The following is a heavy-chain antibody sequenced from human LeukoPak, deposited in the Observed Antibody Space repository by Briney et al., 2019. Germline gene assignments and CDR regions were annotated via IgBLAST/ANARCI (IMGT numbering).Heavy chain of an antibody. CDR2: INPNSDNT. D-gene: IGHD2-2*01. CDR1: GYTFTSYN. CDR3: ARGLGYCSSTSCYAIHAFDI. Sequence: ASVKVSCKASGYTFTSYNINWVRQATGQGLEWVGWINPNSDNTGYTQKFQGRVTITRNTSISTAYMELSSLRSEDTAVYYCARGLGYCSSTSCYAIHAFDIWGQGTMVTVSS. J-gene: IGHJ3*02. V-gene: IGHV1-8*03.